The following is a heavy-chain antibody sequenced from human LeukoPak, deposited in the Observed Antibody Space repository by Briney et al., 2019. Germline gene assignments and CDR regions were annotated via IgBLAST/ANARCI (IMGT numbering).Heavy chain of an antibody. J-gene: IGHJ4*02. D-gene: IGHD3-10*01. CDR3: ATDSQFGTFDS. Sequence: SDTLTLTCTVSGGSISDYYWTWIRQPPGKVLEWIGFIFTDGTTNYNPSFKGRVAISADTSNNQSSLQLRSLTAADTAVYYCATDSQFGTFDSWGQGTPVVVSS. V-gene: IGHV4-4*09. CDR2: IFTDGTT. CDR1: GGSISDYY.